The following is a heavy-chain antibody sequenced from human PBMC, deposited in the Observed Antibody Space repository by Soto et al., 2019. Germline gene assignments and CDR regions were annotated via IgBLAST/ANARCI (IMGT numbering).Heavy chain of an antibody. J-gene: IGHJ6*02. D-gene: IGHD3-10*01. CDR3: ARDSRYYGSGSYEKNKYYYYYGMDV. CDR2: IYYSGST. V-gene: IGHV4-59*01. Sequence: SETLSLTCTVSGGSISSYYWSWIRQPPGKGLEWIGYIYYSGSTNYNPSLKSRVTISVDTSKNQFSLKLSSVTAADTAVYYCARDSRYYGSGSYEKNKYYYYYGMDVWGQGTTVTVSS. CDR1: GGSISSYY.